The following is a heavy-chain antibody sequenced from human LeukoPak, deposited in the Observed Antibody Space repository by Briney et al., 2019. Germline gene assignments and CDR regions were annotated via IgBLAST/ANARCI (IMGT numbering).Heavy chain of an antibody. CDR2: IYPGDSET. CDR3: ARLSNDFWSGYAWFDP. CDR1: GYSFTSYW. V-gene: IGHV5-51*01. J-gene: IGHJ5*02. D-gene: IGHD3-3*01. Sequence: GESLKISCKGSGYSFTSYWIGWVRQMPGKGLEWMGIIYPGDSETRYSPSFQGQVTISADKSITTAYLQWSSLKASDTAMYYCARLSNDFWSGYAWFDPWGQGSLVTVSS.